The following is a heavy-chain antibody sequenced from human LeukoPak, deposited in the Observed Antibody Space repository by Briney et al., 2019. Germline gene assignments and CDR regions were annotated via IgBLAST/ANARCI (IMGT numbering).Heavy chain of an antibody. Sequence: GGSLKLSCAASGFTFSGSAMHWVRQASGKGLEWVGRIRSKSNNYATAYSESVKGRFTISRDDSKNMAYLQLNSLKTEDAAVYYCTRPLYSSNCFDPWGQGTLVIVSS. D-gene: IGHD6-13*01. CDR3: TRPLYSSNCFDP. CDR2: IRSKSNNYAT. J-gene: IGHJ5*02. CDR1: GFTFSGSA. V-gene: IGHV3-73*01.